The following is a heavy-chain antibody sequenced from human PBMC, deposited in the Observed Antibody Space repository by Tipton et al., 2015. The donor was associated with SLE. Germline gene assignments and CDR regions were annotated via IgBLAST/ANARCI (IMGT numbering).Heavy chain of an antibody. CDR1: GGSINDHY. D-gene: IGHD3-10*01. J-gene: IGHJ1*01. CDR2: INHSGST. V-gene: IGHV4-34*01. Sequence: TLSLTCTVSGGSINDHYWNWIRQPPGKGLEWIGEINHSGSTNYNPSLKSRVTISVDTSKNQFSLKLSSVTAADTAVYYCARGGVYGSELGRWGQATLVPLP. CDR3: ARGGVYGSELGR.